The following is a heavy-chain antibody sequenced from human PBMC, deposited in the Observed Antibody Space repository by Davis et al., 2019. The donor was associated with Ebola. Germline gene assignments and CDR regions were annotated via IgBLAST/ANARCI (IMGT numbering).Heavy chain of an antibody. Sequence: GGSLRLSCAVSGFTVSSNYMSWVRQAPGKGLEWVSVIYSGGSTYYADSVKGRFTISRDNSKNTLYLQMNSLRAEDTAVYYCARGIVGATTNGDAFDIWGQGTMVTVSS. D-gene: IGHD1-26*01. CDR2: IYSGGST. J-gene: IGHJ3*02. CDR3: ARGIVGATTNGDAFDI. CDR1: GFTVSSNY. V-gene: IGHV3-66*01.